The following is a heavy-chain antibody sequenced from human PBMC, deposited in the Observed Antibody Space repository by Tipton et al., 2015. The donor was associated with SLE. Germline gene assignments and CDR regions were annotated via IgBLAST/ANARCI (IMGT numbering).Heavy chain of an antibody. J-gene: IGHJ4*02. Sequence: SLRPSCAASGFTFSSYAMHWVRQAPGKGLEWVAVISYDGSNKYYADSVKGRFTISRDNSKNTLYLQMNSLRAEDTAVYYCARDAAAAGDFDYWGQGTLVTVSS. CDR3: ARDAAAAGDFDY. V-gene: IGHV3-30*04. D-gene: IGHD6-13*01. CDR2: ISYDGSNK. CDR1: GFTFSSYA.